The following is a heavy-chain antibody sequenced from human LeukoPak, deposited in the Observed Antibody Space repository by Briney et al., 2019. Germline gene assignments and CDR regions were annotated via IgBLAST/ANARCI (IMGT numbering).Heavy chain of an antibody. D-gene: IGHD6-19*01. V-gene: IGHV3-21*01. CDR3: ARDGQWLVSDY. J-gene: IGHJ4*02. CDR2: LSTSSSYI. Sequence: GGSLRLSCAASGFTFSSYNMNWVRQAPGKGLEWVSSLSTSSSYIYYADSVKGRFTISRDNAKNSLYLQMNSLRAEDTAVYYCARDGQWLVSDYWGQGTLVTVSS. CDR1: GFTFSSYN.